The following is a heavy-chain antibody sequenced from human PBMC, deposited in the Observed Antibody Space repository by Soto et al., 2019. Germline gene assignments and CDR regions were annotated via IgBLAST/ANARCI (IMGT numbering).Heavy chain of an antibody. D-gene: IGHD2-15*01. CDR2: ISAYNGNT. Sequence: QVQLVQSGAEVKKPGASVKVSCKASGYTFTSYGISWVRQAPGQGLEWMGWISAYNGNTNYAQKLQGRVTMTTDTSSSTAYMELRSLRSDDTAVYYCARDVDCSGGSCPDSWFDPWGQGTLVTVSS. CDR1: GYTFTSYG. V-gene: IGHV1-18*01. J-gene: IGHJ5*02. CDR3: ARDVDCSGGSCPDSWFDP.